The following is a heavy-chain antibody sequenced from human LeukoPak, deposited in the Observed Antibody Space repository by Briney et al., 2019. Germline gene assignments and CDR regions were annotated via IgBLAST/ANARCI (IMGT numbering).Heavy chain of an antibody. Sequence: GASVKVSFKASGGTFSSYAISWVRQAPGQGLEWMGGIIPIFGTANYAQKFQGRVTITADESTSTAYMELSSLRSEDTAVYYCARLSVTFDAFDIWGQGTMVTVSS. J-gene: IGHJ3*02. V-gene: IGHV1-69*01. CDR2: IIPIFGTA. CDR1: GGTFSSYA. D-gene: IGHD4-17*01. CDR3: ARLSVTFDAFDI.